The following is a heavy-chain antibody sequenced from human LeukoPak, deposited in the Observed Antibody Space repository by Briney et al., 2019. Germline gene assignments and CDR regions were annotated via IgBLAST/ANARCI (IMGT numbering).Heavy chain of an antibody. CDR3: ARDHPYEWELQGYFDY. Sequence: TGGSLRLSCAASGFSFSDYDMNWVRQAPGEGLEWVSYIGPSGSTIFYADSVKGRFTVSRDNAKNSLYLQMNSLRAEDTAVYYCARDHPYEWELQGYFDYWGQGTLVTVSS. V-gene: IGHV3-48*04. J-gene: IGHJ4*02. D-gene: IGHD1-26*01. CDR1: GFSFSDYD. CDR2: IGPSGSTI.